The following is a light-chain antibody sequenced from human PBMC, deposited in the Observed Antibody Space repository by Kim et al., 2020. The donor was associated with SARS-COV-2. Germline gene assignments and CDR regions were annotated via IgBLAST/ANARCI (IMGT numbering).Light chain of an antibody. V-gene: IGLV2-23*01. Sequence: QSALTQPDSVSGSPGQSITIACTGTSSDVGSYNLVSWYQQHPGKAPKLMIYEGSKRPSGVSNRFSGSKSGNTASLTISGLQAEDEADYYCCSYAGSSTWVFGGGTQLTVL. CDR3: CSYAGSSTWV. CDR2: EGS. J-gene: IGLJ3*02. CDR1: SSDVGSYNL.